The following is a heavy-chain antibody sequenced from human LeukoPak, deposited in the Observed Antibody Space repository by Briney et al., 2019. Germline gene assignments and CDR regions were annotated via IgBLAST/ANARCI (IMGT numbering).Heavy chain of an antibody. D-gene: IGHD4-17*01. V-gene: IGHV4-39*01. CDR1: GGSISSSSYY. Sequence: SETLSLTCTVSGGSISSSSYYWGWIRQPPGKGLEWIGSIYYSGSTYYNPSLTSRVTISVDTSKNQFSLKLSSVTAADTAVYYCARLGDGDYFDYWGQGTLVTVSS. CDR2: IYYSGST. J-gene: IGHJ4*02. CDR3: ARLGDGDYFDY.